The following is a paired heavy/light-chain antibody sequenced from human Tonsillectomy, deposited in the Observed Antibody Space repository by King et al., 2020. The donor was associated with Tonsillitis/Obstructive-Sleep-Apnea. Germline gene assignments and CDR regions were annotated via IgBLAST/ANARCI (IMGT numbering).Light chain of an antibody. CDR3: QSADSSGTYQVV. CDR2: KDS. J-gene: IGLJ2*01. Sequence: SYELTQPPSVSVSPGQTARITCSGDALPKQYAYWYQQKPGQAPVLVIYKDSERPSGIPERFSGSSSGTTVTLTVSGVQAEDEADYYCQSADSSGTYQVVFGGGTKLTVL. CDR1: ALPKQY. V-gene: IGLV3-25*02.
Heavy chain of an antibody. J-gene: IGHJ6*03. Sequence: QVQLVQSGAELKKPGASVKVSCKASAYTFTSYYMHWVRQAPGQGLEWMGIINPSGGSTSYAQKFQGRVTVTRDTSTSTVYMELSSLRSEDTAVYYCARAAESTMVQGAPNGSGGYYYYMDVWGKGTTITVSS. D-gene: IGHD3-10*01. CDR2: INPSGGST. CDR1: AYTFTSYY. V-gene: IGHV1-46*01. CDR3: ARAAESTMVQGAPNGSGGYYYYMDV.